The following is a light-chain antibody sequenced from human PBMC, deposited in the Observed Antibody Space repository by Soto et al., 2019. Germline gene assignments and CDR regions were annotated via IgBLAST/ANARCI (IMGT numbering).Light chain of an antibody. V-gene: IGKV1-9*01. Sequence: DIQLTQSPAFLSASVGARVTMSCRASQGINSYLSWYQQKPGKAPNLLIYKASTLKSGVTSRFSGSGSWTEFTLTIIRLQPEDAATYDCQQLSSYPVTFGGGTKVEIK. CDR2: KAS. CDR1: QGINSY. CDR3: QQLSSYPVT. J-gene: IGKJ4*01.